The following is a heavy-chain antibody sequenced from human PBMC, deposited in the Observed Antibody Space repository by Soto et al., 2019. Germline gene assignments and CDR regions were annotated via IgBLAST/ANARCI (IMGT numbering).Heavy chain of an antibody. J-gene: IGHJ4*02. CDR3: ARDRSVVFDY. D-gene: IGHD2-15*01. V-gene: IGHV3-23*01. Sequence: SCKASGYTFTSYGISWVRQAPGKGLEWVSAITDSGAASHYADSVKGRFTVSRDNSKNTLYLQMNSLRADDTAVYYCARDRSVVFDYWGQGTLVTVSS. CDR2: ITDSGAAS. CDR1: GYTFTSYG.